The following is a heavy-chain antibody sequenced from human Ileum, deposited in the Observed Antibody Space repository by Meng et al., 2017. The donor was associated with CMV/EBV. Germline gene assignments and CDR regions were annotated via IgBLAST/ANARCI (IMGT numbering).Heavy chain of an antibody. Sequence: SCKASVYNFTNYAIHWVRQAPGQGLEWMGWINAGNGITKYSQNFQGRVTFTRDTSASTGYMELSSLRFEDTAMYYCARIAYGAHFDDWGQGTLVTVSS. J-gene: IGHJ4*02. CDR3: ARIAYGAHFDD. CDR1: VYNFTNYA. V-gene: IGHV1-3*01. D-gene: IGHD4-17*01. CDR2: INAGNGIT.